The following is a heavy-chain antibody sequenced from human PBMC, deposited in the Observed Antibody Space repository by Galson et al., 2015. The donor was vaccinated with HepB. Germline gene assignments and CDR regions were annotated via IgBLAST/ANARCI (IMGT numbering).Heavy chain of an antibody. D-gene: IGHD3-22*01. CDR2: ISSSGSST. V-gene: IGHV3-48*03. Sequence: SLRLSCAASGFTFSSYEMNWVRQAPGKGLEWVSYISSSGSSTYYADSVKGRFTISRDNAKNSLYLQMNSLRAEDTAVYYCARELPHDYDSSGEFYYYGMDVWGQGTTVTVSS. CDR3: ARELPHDYDSSGEFYYYGMDV. CDR1: GFTFSSYE. J-gene: IGHJ6*02.